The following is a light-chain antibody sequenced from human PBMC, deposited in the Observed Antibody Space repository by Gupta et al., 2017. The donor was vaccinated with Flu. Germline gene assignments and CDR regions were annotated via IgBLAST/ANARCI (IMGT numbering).Light chain of an antibody. V-gene: IGKV1-5*03. Sequence: DIQITQSPSTLSASVGDRVTITCRASQSISSWFAWYQQKPGKAPKLLIYKASSLESGVPSRFSGSGSGTEFTLTISSRQPDDFATYYCQQENSYPWTFGQGTKVEIK. CDR1: QSISSW. J-gene: IGKJ1*01. CDR2: KAS. CDR3: QQENSYPWT.